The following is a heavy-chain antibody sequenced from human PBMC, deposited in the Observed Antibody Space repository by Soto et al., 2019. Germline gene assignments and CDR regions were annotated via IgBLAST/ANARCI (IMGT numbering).Heavy chain of an antibody. CDR1: GFTVSSNY. J-gene: IGHJ1*01. D-gene: IGHD3-22*01. CDR3: ARGPDYYDSSGYPPGAEYFQH. V-gene: IGHV3-53*01. Sequence: GGSLRLSCAASGFTVSSNYMSWVRQAPGKGLEWVSVIYSGGSTYYADSVKGRFTISRDNSKNTLYLQMNSLRAEDTAVYYCARGPDYYDSSGYPPGAEYFQHWGQGTLVTVSS. CDR2: IYSGGST.